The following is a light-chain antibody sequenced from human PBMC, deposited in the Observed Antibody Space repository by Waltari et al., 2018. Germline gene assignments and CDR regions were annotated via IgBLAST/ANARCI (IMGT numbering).Light chain of an antibody. Sequence: QSVLTQPPSASGTPGQRVSISCSGSSSNIGSKSVNWYQQVPGTAPKLLIYSTNQRPSGVPDRFSGSKSGTSASLAISGLQSEDEAVYYCATWDDSLNGLFGGGTKLTVL. CDR1: SSNIGSKS. CDR2: STN. V-gene: IGLV1-44*01. CDR3: ATWDDSLNGL. J-gene: IGLJ2*01.